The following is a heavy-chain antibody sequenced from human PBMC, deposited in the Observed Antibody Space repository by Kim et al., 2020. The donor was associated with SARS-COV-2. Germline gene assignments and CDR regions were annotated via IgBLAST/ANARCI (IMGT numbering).Heavy chain of an antibody. Sequence: SVKVSCKASGGTFSSYAISWVRQAPGQGLEWMGGIIPIFGTANYAQKFQGRVTITADESTSTAYMELSSLRSEDTAVYYCASPKYDYVWGSYQTGLDYWGQGTLVTVSS. CDR3: ASPKYDYVWGSYQTGLDY. CDR1: GGTFSSYA. J-gene: IGHJ4*02. D-gene: IGHD3-16*02. V-gene: IGHV1-69*13. CDR2: IIPIFGTA.